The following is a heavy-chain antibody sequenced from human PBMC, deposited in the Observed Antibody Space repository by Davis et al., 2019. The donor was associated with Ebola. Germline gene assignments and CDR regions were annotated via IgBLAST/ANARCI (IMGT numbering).Heavy chain of an antibody. CDR3: VRDTYYYYNTMDV. CDR1: VITFSSYA. J-gene: IGHJ6*04. Sequence: GESLKISCTDSVITFSSYAMTWVRQAPGKGLEWVSYISSSSSTIYYADSVKGRFTISRDNAKNSLYLQMNSLRAEDTAVYYCVRDTYYYYNTMDVWGKGTTVTVSS. CDR2: ISSSSSTI. V-gene: IGHV3-48*01.